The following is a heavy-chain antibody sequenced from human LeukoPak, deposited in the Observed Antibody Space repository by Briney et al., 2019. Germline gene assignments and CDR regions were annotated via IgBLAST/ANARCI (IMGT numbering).Heavy chain of an antibody. Sequence: ASVKVSCKASGYTFTSYYMHWVRQAPGQGLEWMGIINPSGGSTSYAQKFQGRVTMTRDMSTSTVYMELSSLRSEDTAVYYCARDLPSSVYYYYYMDVWGKGTTVTVSS. V-gene: IGHV1-46*01. CDR2: INPSGGST. CDR3: ARDLPSSVYYYYYMDV. D-gene: IGHD3-22*01. CDR1: GYTFTSYY. J-gene: IGHJ6*03.